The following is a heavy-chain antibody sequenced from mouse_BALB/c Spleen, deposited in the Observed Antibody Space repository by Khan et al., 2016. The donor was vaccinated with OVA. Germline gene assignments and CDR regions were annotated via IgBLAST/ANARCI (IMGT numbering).Heavy chain of an antibody. CDR2: ISSGGDYT. D-gene: IGHD2-1*01. V-gene: IGHV5-9-3*01. CDR1: GFTFSTFA. CDR3: TRHNYRPFAY. J-gene: IGHJ3*01. Sequence: EVELVESGGGLVKPGGPLKLSCTTSGFTFSTFAMSWVRQTPEKRLEWVAAISSGGDYTYFPDSVKGRFTISRDNARSTLYLQMSSLRSEDTAMYYLTRHNYRPFAYWGQGTLVTVSA.